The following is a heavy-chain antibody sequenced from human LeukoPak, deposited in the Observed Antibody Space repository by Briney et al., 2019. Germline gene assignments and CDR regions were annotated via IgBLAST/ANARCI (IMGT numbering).Heavy chain of an antibody. V-gene: IGHV3-74*01. CDR3: ARGLDLGYFQR. Sequence: PGGSLRLSCAASGFTFSSHWMHWVRQAPGKGLVWVSRIIGDGSSTSYADSVKGRFTISRDNAKNTLYLQMNNLRAEDTAVYHCARGLDLGYFQRWGQGTLVTVSS. D-gene: IGHD4-11*01. CDR1: GFTFSSHW. J-gene: IGHJ1*01. CDR2: IIGDGSST.